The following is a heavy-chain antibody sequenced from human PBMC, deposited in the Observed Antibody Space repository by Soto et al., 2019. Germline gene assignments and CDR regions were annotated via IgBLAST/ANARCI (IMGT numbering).Heavy chain of an antibody. D-gene: IGHD4-17*01. Sequence: QVQLVESGGGLVKPGGSLKLSCAASGFTFSDYYMSWIRQAPGQGLEWVSYISRSGSAIYYADSVEGRFTIARDNAKNSLYLQMNSMRAEDTAVYYGGRDRYGDKAFDYCGQGTLVTVSS. CDR2: ISRSGSAI. J-gene: IGHJ4*02. V-gene: IGHV3-11*01. CDR1: GFTFSDYY. CDR3: GRDRYGDKAFDY.